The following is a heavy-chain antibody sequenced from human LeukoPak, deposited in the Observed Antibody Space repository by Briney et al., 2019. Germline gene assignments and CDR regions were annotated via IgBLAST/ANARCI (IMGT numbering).Heavy chain of an antibody. V-gene: IGHV1-2*06. CDR1: GYTFTGYY. CDR3: ARDRGGSYSYFDY. CDR2: INPNGGGT. J-gene: IGHJ4*02. Sequence: ASVKVSCKASGYTFTGYYMHWVRQAPGQGLEWMGRINPNGGGTNYAQKFQGRVTMTRDTSISTAYMELSRLRSDDTAGYYCARDRGGSYSYFDYWGQGTLVTVSS. D-gene: IGHD1-26*01.